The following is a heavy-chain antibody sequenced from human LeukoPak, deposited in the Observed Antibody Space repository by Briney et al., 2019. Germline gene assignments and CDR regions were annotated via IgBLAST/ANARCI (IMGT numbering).Heavy chain of an antibody. D-gene: IGHD3-10*01. CDR2: ITWNSDNI. CDR1: GFTFDDYA. CDR3: ARESWDYYGSGSYAYFDY. Sequence: GGSLRLSCAASGFTFDDYAMHWVRQAPGKGLEWVSGITWNSDNIEYADSVKGRFTISRDNAKNSLYLQMNSLRAEDTAVYYCARESWDYYGSGSYAYFDYWGQGTLVTVSS. J-gene: IGHJ4*02. V-gene: IGHV3-9*01.